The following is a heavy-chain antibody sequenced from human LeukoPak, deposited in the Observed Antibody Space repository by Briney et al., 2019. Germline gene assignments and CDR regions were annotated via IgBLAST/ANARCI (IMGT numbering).Heavy chain of an antibody. D-gene: IGHD4-17*01. Sequence: GGSLRLSCAATGFIFRNYGMHWVRQAPGKGLEWGAFIRSDGSSGYYADSVKGRFTISRDNSKNTLFLLLNSLRAEDTAVYSCARDGSDYDLDYWGQGTLVTVSS. CDR2: IRSDGSSG. CDR1: GFIFRNYG. V-gene: IGHV3-30*02. CDR3: ARDGSDYDLDY. J-gene: IGHJ4*02.